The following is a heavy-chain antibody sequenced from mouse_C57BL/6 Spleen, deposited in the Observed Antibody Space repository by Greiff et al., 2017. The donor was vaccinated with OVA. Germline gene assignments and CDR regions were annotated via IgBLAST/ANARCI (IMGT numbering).Heavy chain of an antibody. D-gene: IGHD1-1*01. V-gene: IGHV3-3*01. Sequence: FPGNKLEYIGYTFYSGITYYNPSLESRTYITRDTSKNQFSLKLSSVTTEDTATYYCARERLYGSSWYFDVWGTGTTVTVSS. J-gene: IGHJ1*03. CDR2: TFYSGIT. CDR3: ARERLYGSSWYFDV.